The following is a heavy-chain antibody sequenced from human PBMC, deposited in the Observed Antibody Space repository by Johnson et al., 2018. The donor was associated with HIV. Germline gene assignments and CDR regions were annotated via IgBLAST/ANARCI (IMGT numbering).Heavy chain of an antibody. V-gene: IGHV3-23*04. CDR3: AKGSYYDSRSYGYAFDI. Sequence: VQLVESGGGVVQPGRSLRLSCAASGFTFSSYAMHWVRQAPGKGLEWVSASRGGGGGSTHYADSVKGRFTISRDNSKNPLYLQTNSLRADDTAVYYCAKGSYYDSRSYGYAFDIWGQGTMVTVSS. CDR2: SRGGGGGST. D-gene: IGHD3-22*01. CDR1: GFTFSSYA. J-gene: IGHJ3*02.